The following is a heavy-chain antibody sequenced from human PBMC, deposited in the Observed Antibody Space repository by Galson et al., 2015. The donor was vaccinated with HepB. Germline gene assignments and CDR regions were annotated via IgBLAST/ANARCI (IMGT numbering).Heavy chain of an antibody. D-gene: IGHD3-3*01. Sequence: SLRLSCAGSGFILRHHAMAWIRQAPGKGLEWDSGINGRGSTSSYSDAVKGRLSISRDHPKDTVFLQMDNLRAEYTAVYYCVQEGSWVGGDWVDPWGQGALVTVS. CDR2: INGRGSTS. CDR3: VQEGSWVGGDWVDP. V-gene: IGHV3-23*01. J-gene: IGHJ5*02. CDR1: GFILRHHA.